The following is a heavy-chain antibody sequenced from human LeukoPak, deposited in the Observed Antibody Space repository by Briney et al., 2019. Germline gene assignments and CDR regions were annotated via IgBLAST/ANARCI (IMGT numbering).Heavy chain of an antibody. Sequence: GGSLRLSCAASGFTFTSYGMTWVRQVPGKGMEWVSSITGAGSSTKYADSVNGRFTISRDNSKNTVSLQMSGLRAEDTAVYYGAGKVAVAMDLDYWGQGTLVTVSS. J-gene: IGHJ4*02. CDR3: AGKVAVAMDLDY. V-gene: IGHV3-23*01. CDR2: ITGAGSST. CDR1: GFTFTSYG. D-gene: IGHD5-18*01.